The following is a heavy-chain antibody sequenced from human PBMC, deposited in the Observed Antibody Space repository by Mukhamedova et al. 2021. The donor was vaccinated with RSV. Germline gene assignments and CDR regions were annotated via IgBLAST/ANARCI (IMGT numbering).Heavy chain of an antibody. V-gene: IGHV4-59*01. CDR2: IYYSGST. CDR3: ARTSHPAPILWFFDF. Sequence: GLEWIGYIYYSGSTNYNPSLKSRLTISVDTSKNQFSLKLNSVTAADAAVYYCARTSHPAPILWFFDFLGRGTLVTVAS. J-gene: IGHJ2*01. D-gene: IGHD2-2*02.